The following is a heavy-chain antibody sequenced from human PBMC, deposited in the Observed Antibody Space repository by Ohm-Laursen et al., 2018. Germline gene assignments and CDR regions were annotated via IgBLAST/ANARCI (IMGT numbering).Heavy chain of an antibody. CDR2: INHSGST. Sequence: TLSLTCAVYGGSFSGYYWSWIRQPPGKGLEWIGEINHSGSTNYNPSLKSRVTISVDTSKNQFSLKLSSVTAADTAVYYCARDRYNWNYYSFDPWGQGTLVTVSS. CDR1: GGSFSGYY. CDR3: ARDRYNWNYYSFDP. J-gene: IGHJ5*02. D-gene: IGHD1-7*01. V-gene: IGHV4-34*01.